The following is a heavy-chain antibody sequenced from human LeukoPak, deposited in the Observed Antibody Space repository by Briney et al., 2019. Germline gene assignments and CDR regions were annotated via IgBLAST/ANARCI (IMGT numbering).Heavy chain of an antibody. CDR2: ISGTGGST. J-gene: IGHJ4*02. D-gene: IGHD1-1*01. CDR1: GFTFSNYA. V-gene: IGHV3-23*01. CDR3: AKVRTGHYFDY. Sequence: GGSLRLSCAVSGFTFSNYAMSWVRQAPGRGLEWVSSISGTGGSTYYADSVKGRFTISRDKSNNTLFLQMNSLRAEDTAVYYCAKVRTGHYFDYWGQGTLVTVSS.